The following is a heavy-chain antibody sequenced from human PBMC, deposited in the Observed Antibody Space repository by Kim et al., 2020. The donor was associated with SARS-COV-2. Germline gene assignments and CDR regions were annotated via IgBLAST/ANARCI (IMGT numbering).Heavy chain of an antibody. D-gene: IGHD3-16*02. CDR1: GGSISSSSYY. V-gene: IGHV4-39*01. Sequence: SETLSLTCTVSGGSISSSSYYWGWIRQPPGKGLEWIGSIYYSGSTYYNPSLKSRVTISVDTSKNQFSLKLSSVTAADTAVYYCARAAGDYIWGSYRYNLFSRLKSYFDYWGQGTLVTVSS. CDR3: ARAAGDYIWGSYRYNLFSRLKSYFDY. J-gene: IGHJ4*02. CDR2: IYYSGST.